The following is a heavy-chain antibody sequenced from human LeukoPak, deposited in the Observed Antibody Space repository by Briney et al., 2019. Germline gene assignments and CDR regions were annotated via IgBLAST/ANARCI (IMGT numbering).Heavy chain of an antibody. Sequence: PGGSLRLSCAASGFTFSSYAMSWVRQAPGKGLEWVSAIDGSGGSTYYADSVKGRFTISRDNSKNTLYLQMNSLRAEDTAVYYCARPRVLFWQNAFDIWGQGTMVTVSS. D-gene: IGHD2/OR15-2a*01. CDR2: IDGSGGST. CDR3: ARPRVLFWQNAFDI. V-gene: IGHV3-23*01. J-gene: IGHJ3*02. CDR1: GFTFSSYA.